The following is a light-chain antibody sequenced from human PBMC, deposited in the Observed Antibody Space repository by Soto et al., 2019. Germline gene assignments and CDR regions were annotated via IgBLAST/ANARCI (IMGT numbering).Light chain of an antibody. CDR3: QSYDSSLSASYV. V-gene: IGLV2-14*02. Sequence: QSVLTQPASVSGSPGQSITISRTGTSSDVGNYNLVSWYQQHPGKAPKLMIYAGSERPSGVSNRFSASKSGNTASLTISGLQAEDEADYYCQSYDSSLSASYVFGTGTKVTVL. CDR2: AGS. J-gene: IGLJ1*01. CDR1: SSDVGNYNL.